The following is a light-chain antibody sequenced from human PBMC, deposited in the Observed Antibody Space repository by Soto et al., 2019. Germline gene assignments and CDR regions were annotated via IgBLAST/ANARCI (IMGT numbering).Light chain of an antibody. J-gene: IGLJ2*01. V-gene: IGLV1-40*01. CDR3: QSYDSSLSVV. CDR2: GNS. CDR1: SSNIGAGYD. Sequence: QPVLTQPPSVSGAPGQRVTISCTGSSSNIGAGYDVHWYQQLPGTAPKPLIYGNSNRPSGVPDRFSGSKSGTSASLAITGLQAEDEADYYCQSYDSSLSVVFGGGTKLTVL.